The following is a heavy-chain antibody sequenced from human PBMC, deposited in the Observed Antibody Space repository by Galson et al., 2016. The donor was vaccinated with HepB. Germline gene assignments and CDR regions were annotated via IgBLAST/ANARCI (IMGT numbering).Heavy chain of an antibody. CDR2: IYPVGLT. CDR1: GFNVSSNY. Sequence: SLRLSCAASGFNVSSNYVSWVRQAPGKGLECVSVIYPVGLTYYPDSVKGRFTISSDTSSNTVYLQMDSLRVADTAVYYCARGRDETMIPFDYWGQGILVSVSS. V-gene: IGHV3-53*01. J-gene: IGHJ4*02. CDR3: ARGRDETMIPFDY. D-gene: IGHD3-22*01.